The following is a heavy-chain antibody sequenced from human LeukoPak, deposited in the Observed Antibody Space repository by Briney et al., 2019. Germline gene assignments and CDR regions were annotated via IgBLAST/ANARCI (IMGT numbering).Heavy chain of an antibody. CDR3: ARDVAAAAGTDAFDI. V-gene: IGHV3-48*04. CDR2: ISSSSSTI. Sequence: GGSLRLSCAASGFTFSSYSMYWVRQAPGKGLEWVSYISSSSSTIYYADSVKGRFTISRDNAKNSLYLQMNSLRAEDTAVYYCARDVAAAAGTDAFDIWGQGTMVTVSS. CDR1: GFTFSSYS. J-gene: IGHJ3*02. D-gene: IGHD6-13*01.